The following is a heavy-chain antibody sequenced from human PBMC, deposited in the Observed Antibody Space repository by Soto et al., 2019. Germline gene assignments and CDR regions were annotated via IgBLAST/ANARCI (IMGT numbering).Heavy chain of an antibody. CDR1: GFTFSDYY. V-gene: IGHV3-11*05. D-gene: IGHD3-10*01. J-gene: IGHJ4*02. Sequence: EGSLRLSCAASGFTFSDYYMSWTRQAPGKGLEWVSHISSSSSHTNYADSVKGRFTISRDNAKNSLYLQMNNLRAEDTAVYYCARGGGSAQLWFGGVLRVDYWGQGTLVTVSS. CDR2: ISSSSSHT. CDR3: ARGGGSAQLWFGGVLRVDY.